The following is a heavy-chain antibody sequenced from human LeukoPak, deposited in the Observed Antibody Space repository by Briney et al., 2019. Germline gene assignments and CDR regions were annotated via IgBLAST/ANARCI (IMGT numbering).Heavy chain of an antibody. CDR3: GRRPAWIAGRGEVDP. J-gene: IGHJ5*02. CDR1: GVSITNSSYY. Sequence: PSETLSLTCIVSGVSITNSSYYWDWIRQPPGKGLEWIGAIFSRGDTYYHPSLKSRLTISVDASKNHFSLRLNSVTAADTAVYYCGRRPAWIAGRGEVDPWGQGILVTVSS. CDR2: IFSRGDT. V-gene: IGHV4-39*02. D-gene: IGHD6-13*01.